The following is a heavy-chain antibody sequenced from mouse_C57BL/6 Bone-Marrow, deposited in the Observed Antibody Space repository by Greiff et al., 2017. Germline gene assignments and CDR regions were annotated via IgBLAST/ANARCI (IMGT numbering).Heavy chain of an antibody. D-gene: IGHD2-4*01. CDR2: IHPNSGST. V-gene: IGHV1-64*01. J-gene: IGHJ2*01. Sequence: QVQLQQPGAELVKPGASVKLSCKASGYTFTCYWMHWVKQRPGQGLEWIGMIHPNSGSTNYNEKFKSKATLPVDKSSSTAYMPLNTLTSADSAVYYCARSGYDYAIDYWGQGTTMTVSS. CDR3: ARSGYDYAIDY. CDR1: GYTFTCYW.